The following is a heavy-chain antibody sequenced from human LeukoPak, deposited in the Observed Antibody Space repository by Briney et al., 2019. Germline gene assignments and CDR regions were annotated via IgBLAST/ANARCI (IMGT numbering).Heavy chain of an antibody. CDR1: GYTFTVYY. J-gene: IGHJ5*02. V-gene: IGHV1-2*02. CDR3: AREAVVPAAISEWFDP. CDR2: INPNSGGT. D-gene: IGHD2-2*01. Sequence: ASVKVSFKASGYTFTVYYMHWVRQAPGQGLEWMGWINPNSGGTNYSQKFQGRVTMTRDTSISTAYMELSRLRSDDTAVYYCAREAVVPAAISEWFDPWGQGTLVTVSS.